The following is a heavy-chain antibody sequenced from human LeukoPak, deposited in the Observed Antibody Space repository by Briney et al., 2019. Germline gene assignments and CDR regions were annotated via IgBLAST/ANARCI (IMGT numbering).Heavy chain of an antibody. CDR1: GFTFGSYS. D-gene: IGHD3-16*02. CDR3: ARDPSNDYVWGSYRSYYFDY. CDR2: ISSSSSYI. J-gene: IGHJ4*02. V-gene: IGHV3-21*01. Sequence: GRSLRLSCAASGFTFGSYSMNWVRQAPGKGLEWVSSISSSSSYIYYADSVKGRFTISRDNAKNSLYLQMNSLRAEDTAVYYCARDPSNDYVWGSYRSYYFDYWGQGTLVTVSS.